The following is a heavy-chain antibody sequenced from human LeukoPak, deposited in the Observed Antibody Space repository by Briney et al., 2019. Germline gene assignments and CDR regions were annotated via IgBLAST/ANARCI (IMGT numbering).Heavy chain of an antibody. CDR2: IYYSGST. J-gene: IGHJ4*02. CDR1: GGSISSYY. CDR3: ARGGLGGITAYSNYLFDY. Sequence: SETLSLTCTVSGGSISSYYWSWIRQPPGKGLEWIGYIYYSGSTNYNPSLKSRVTISIDTSKNQFSLNLTSVTAADTAVYYGARGGLGGITAYSNYLFDYWGQGTLVTVSS. V-gene: IGHV4-59*08. D-gene: IGHD4-11*01.